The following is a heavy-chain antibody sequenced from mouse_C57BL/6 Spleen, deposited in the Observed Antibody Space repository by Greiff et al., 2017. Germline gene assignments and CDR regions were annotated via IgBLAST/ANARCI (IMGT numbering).Heavy chain of an antibody. J-gene: IGHJ3*01. CDR2: IYPGGGGT. D-gene: IGHD2-4*01. CDR3: ARSYDYWYAY. Sequence: QVQLQQSGPELVKPGASVKISCKATGYAFSSPWLNWVKQRPGKGLEWIGRIYPGGGGTYYNGKFKGKATLTADKSSITAYMQLSGLTSSDSAVYFCARSYDYWYAYWGQGTLVTVSA. V-gene: IGHV1-82*01. CDR1: GYAFSSPW.